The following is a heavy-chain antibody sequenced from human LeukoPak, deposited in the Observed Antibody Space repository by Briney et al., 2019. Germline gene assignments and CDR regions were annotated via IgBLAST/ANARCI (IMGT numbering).Heavy chain of an antibody. CDR2: INSDGSST. J-gene: IGHJ4*02. V-gene: IGHV3-74*01. CDR1: GFTFSTYW. D-gene: IGHD3-10*01. Sequence: PGGSLRLSCAASGFTFSTYWMHWVRQAPGKGLVWVSRINSDGSSTIYADSVKGRFTISRDNAKDTVYLQMNSLRAEDTAVYFCAKRGIVIRAVIIIGFHKEAYYFDYWGQGILVTVSS. CDR3: AKRGIVIRAVIIIGFHKEAYYFDY.